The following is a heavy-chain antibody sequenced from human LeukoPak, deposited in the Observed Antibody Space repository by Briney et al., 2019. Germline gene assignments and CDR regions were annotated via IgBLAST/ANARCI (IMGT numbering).Heavy chain of an antibody. V-gene: IGHV4-34*01. D-gene: IGHD3-10*01. CDR2: INYSGST. CDR3: ARGRSYYGSGSYYRDLDY. Sequence: SETLSLTCAVYGGSFSGYYWSWIRQPPGKGLEWIGEINYSGSTNYNPSLRSRVTISVDTPKNQFSLKLSSVTAADTAVYYCARGRSYYGSGSYYRDLDYWGQGTLVTVSS. CDR1: GGSFSGYY. J-gene: IGHJ4*02.